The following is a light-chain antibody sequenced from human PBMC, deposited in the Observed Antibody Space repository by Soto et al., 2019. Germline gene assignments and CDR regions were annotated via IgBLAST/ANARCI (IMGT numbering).Light chain of an antibody. CDR1: QSVSDN. J-gene: IGKJ1*01. CDR2: GAS. V-gene: IGKV3-15*01. CDR3: QQYNDWPLT. Sequence: ETVMTQSPDTLSLSPGERATLSCRASQSVSDNLAWYQQRPGQGPRLLIYGASTRATGIPARFSGTGSGTEFTLTISSLQSEDFALYYCQQYNDWPLTFGQGTKVDIK.